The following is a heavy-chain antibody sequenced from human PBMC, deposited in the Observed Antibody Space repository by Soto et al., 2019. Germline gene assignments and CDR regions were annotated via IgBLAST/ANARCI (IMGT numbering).Heavy chain of an antibody. V-gene: IGHV3-7*01. Sequence: GGSLRLSCAASGFTFSSYWMSWVRQAPGKGLEWVANIKQDGSEKYYVDSVKGRFTISRDNAKNSLYLQMNSLRAEDTAVYYCVSCSGGSCYSPFDYWGQGTLVTV. D-gene: IGHD2-15*01. CDR2: IKQDGSEK. CDR1: GFTFSSYW. CDR3: VSCSGGSCYSPFDY. J-gene: IGHJ4*02.